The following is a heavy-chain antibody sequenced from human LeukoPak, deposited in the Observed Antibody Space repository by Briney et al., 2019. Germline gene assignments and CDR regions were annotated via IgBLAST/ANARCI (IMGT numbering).Heavy chain of an antibody. Sequence: PGGSLTLSCAASGFTFSSCGMHWVRQAPGKGLEWVAVIWNDGSYKYYADSVKGRFTISRDNSKNTPFLDMNSLRADDTAVYYCAKPTRGSGSFLIEYWGQGTLVTVSA. CDR3: AKPTRGSGSFLIEY. CDR2: IWNDGSYK. J-gene: IGHJ4*02. V-gene: IGHV3-33*06. CDR1: GFTFSSCG. D-gene: IGHD1-26*01.